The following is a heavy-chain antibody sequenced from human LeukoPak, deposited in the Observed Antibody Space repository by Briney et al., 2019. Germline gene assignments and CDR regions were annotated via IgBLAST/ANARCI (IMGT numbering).Heavy chain of an antibody. Sequence: SETLSLTCTVSGGSISSYYWSWIRQPPGKGLEWIGYICYSGSTNYNPSLKSRVTISVDTSKNQFSLKLSSVTAADTAVYYCARGPSITMIVVVRGRYFQHWGQGTLVTVSS. CDR3: ARGPSITMIVVVRGRYFQH. V-gene: IGHV4-59*12. CDR2: ICYSGST. D-gene: IGHD3-22*01. CDR1: GGSISSYY. J-gene: IGHJ1*01.